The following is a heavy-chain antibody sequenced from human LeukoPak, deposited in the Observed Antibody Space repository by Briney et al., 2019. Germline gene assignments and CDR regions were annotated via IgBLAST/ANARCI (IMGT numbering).Heavy chain of an antibody. D-gene: IGHD6-19*01. V-gene: IGHV1-2*02. CDR2: INPNSGGT. CDR1: GYTFTGYY. Sequence: GASVKVSCKASGYTFTGYYMHWVRQAPGQGLEWMGWINPNSGGTNYAQKFQGRVTMTTDTSTSTAYMELRSLRSDDTAVYYCARLSIAVAKFDYWGQGTLVTVSS. J-gene: IGHJ4*02. CDR3: ARLSIAVAKFDY.